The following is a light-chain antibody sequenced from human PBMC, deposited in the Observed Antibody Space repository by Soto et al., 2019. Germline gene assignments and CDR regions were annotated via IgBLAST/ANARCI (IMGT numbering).Light chain of an antibody. CDR2: DVS. J-gene: IGLJ2*01. CDR3: CSFAGNYVV. Sequence: QSALTQPRSVSGSPGQSVTISCTGTSSDVGAYIYVSWYQQHPGKVPKLMIYDVSKRPSGVPDRFSGSKSGNTASLTISGLQAEDEADYYCCSFAGNYVVFGGGTKVTVL. CDR1: SSDVGAYIY. V-gene: IGLV2-11*01.